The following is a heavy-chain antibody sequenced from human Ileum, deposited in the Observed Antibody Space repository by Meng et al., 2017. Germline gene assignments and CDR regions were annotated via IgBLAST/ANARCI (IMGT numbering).Heavy chain of an antibody. Sequence: EVQLVESGGGLVKPGGSLRLSCAASGFTFSNVWLSWVRQAPGKGLEWIARIRRKTDATTTDYVAPVKGRFTISRDDSENTLFLQMNSLKTEDTAVYYCTAEDPQYYFDYWGQGTLVTVSS. V-gene: IGHV3-15*01. CDR1: GFTFSNVW. J-gene: IGHJ4*02. CDR3: TAEDPQYYFDY. CDR2: IRRKTDATTT.